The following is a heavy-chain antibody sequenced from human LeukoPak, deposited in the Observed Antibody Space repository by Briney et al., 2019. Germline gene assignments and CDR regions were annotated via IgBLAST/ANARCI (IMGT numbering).Heavy chain of an antibody. J-gene: IGHJ6*03. Sequence: GASVKVSCKASGGTFSSYAISWVRQAPGQGLEWMGGIIPIFGTANYAQKFQGRVTITADKSTSTAYMELSSLRSEDTAVYYCARDREAVARNLYYYYMDVWGKGTTVTISS. D-gene: IGHD6-19*01. CDR3: ARDREAVARNLYYYYMDV. V-gene: IGHV1-69*06. CDR1: GGTFSSYA. CDR2: IIPIFGTA.